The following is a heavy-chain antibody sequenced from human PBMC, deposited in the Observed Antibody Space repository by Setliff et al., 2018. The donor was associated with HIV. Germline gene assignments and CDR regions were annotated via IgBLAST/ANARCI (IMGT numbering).Heavy chain of an antibody. CDR2: ISSSSYYI. D-gene: IGHD6-6*01. CDR3: ATEDFVRSWGAFDI. Sequence: GGSLRLSCAASGFTFSSYTMNWVRQAPGKGLEWVSSISSSSYYIYYADSVKGRFTISRDNAKNSLFLQMNSLRAEDTAVYYCATEDFVRSWGAFDIWGQGTMVTVS. J-gene: IGHJ3*02. V-gene: IGHV3-21*01. CDR1: GFTFSSYT.